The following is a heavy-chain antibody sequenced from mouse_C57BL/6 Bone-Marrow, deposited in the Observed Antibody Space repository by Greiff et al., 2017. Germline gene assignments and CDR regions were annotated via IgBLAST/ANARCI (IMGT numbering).Heavy chain of an antibody. Sequence: VQLQQPGAELVKPGASVKMSCKASGYTFTSYWITWVKQRPGQGLEWIGDIYPTSGRTNYNEKFKSKAILTVDKSSSTAYMELRSLTSEDSAVYFCARSEGTYYYGSSYVAYWGQGTLVTVSA. V-gene: IGHV1-55*01. CDR2: IYPTSGRT. D-gene: IGHD1-1*01. J-gene: IGHJ3*01. CDR1: GYTFTSYW. CDR3: ARSEGTYYYGSSYVAY.